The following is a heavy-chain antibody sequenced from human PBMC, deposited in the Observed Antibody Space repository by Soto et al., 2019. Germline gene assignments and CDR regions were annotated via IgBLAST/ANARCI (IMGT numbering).Heavy chain of an antibody. Sequence: QVQLVESGGGVVQPGRSLRLSCAASGFTFSSYGMHWVSQAPGKGLEWVAVIWYDGSNKYYADSVKGRFTISRENSKNTLYLQMNSLRGEDTAVYYCARDATVTTGQALYYYYYDGMDVWGQGTTVTVSS. CDR3: ARDATVTTGQALYYYYYDGMDV. D-gene: IGHD4-17*01. CDR1: GFTFSSYG. J-gene: IGHJ6*02. CDR2: IWYDGSNK. V-gene: IGHV3-33*01.